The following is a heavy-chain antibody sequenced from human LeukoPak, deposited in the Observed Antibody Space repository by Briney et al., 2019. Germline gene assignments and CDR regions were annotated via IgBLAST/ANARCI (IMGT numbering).Heavy chain of an antibody. J-gene: IGHJ4*02. Sequence: GGSLTLSCTASGLTFSTSGFNWVRQAPGKGLEWVASIGPTGADRYHADSIKGRFTIPRDNANNFLYLQMNSLRAEDTAVYYCATETNGRHYDYWGQGTLLTVSS. V-gene: IGHV3-21*06. CDR3: ATETNGRHYDY. CDR1: GLTFSTSG. D-gene: IGHD1-14*01. CDR2: IGPTGADR.